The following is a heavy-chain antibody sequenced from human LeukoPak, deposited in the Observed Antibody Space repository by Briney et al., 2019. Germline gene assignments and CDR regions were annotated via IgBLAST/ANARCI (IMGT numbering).Heavy chain of an antibody. J-gene: IGHJ4*02. CDR2: ISQDGGTT. D-gene: IGHD5-18*01. V-gene: IGHV3-43*02. CDR1: GLNFDEYS. CDR3: ANVVDTPMECYFHY. Sequence: GGSLTLYCPVSGLNFDEYSMHWVRQPPGKGLEWLSLISQDGGTTYYADSVKGRFTISRDNSKNSLYLQMNSLRTDDTALYYFANVVDTPMECYFHYWQQEPLDPVSS.